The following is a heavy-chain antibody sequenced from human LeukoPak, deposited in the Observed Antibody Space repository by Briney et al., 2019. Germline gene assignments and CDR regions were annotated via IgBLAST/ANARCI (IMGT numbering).Heavy chain of an antibody. CDR1: GFTFSSYW. CDR2: INGDGSST. Sequence: GGSLRLSCAASGFTFSSYWMHWVRQAPGKGLVWVSRINGDGSSTAYADSVKGRFTISRDNAKNTLYLQMNSLTAENTAVYYCARGPPWYFDLWGRGTLVTVSS. D-gene: IGHD6-25*01. J-gene: IGHJ2*01. CDR3: ARGPPWYFDL. V-gene: IGHV3-74*01.